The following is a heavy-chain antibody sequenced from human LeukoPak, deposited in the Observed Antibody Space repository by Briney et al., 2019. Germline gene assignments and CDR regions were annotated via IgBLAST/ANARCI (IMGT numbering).Heavy chain of an antibody. D-gene: IGHD6-13*01. Sequence: ASVKVSCKASGYTFTSYGISWVRQAPGQGLEWMGGISAYNGNTNYAQKLQGRVTMTTDTSTSTAYMELRSLRSDDTAVYYCARDDNDAAAAGSFDYWGQGTLVTVSS. CDR3: ARDDNDAAAAGSFDY. CDR2: ISAYNGNT. J-gene: IGHJ4*02. V-gene: IGHV1-18*01. CDR1: GYTFTSYG.